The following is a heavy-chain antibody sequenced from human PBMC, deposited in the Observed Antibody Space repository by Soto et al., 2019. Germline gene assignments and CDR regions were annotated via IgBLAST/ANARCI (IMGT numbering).Heavy chain of an antibody. D-gene: IGHD2-8*02. J-gene: IGHJ4*02. Sequence: GASVKVSCKASGYTFTSHGISWVRQAPGQGLEWMGWISAYNGNTNYAQKLQGRVTMTTDTSTSTAYMELRSLRSDDTAVYYCARSPRRVAPGYFDYWGQGTLVTVSS. V-gene: IGHV1-18*01. CDR2: ISAYNGNT. CDR1: GYTFTSHG. CDR3: ARSPRRVAPGYFDY.